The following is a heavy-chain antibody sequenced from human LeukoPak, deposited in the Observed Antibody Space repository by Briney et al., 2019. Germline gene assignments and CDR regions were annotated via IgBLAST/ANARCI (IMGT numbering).Heavy chain of an antibody. Sequence: GASVKVSCKASGGTFSSYAISWVRQAPGQGLEWMGGIIPIFGTANYAQKFQGRVTITADKSTSTAYMELSSLRSEDTAVYYCARDNPATPRFDYWGQGTLVTVSS. CDR2: IIPIFGTA. CDR1: GGTFSSYA. D-gene: IGHD2-15*01. V-gene: IGHV1-69*06. J-gene: IGHJ4*02. CDR3: ARDNPATPRFDY.